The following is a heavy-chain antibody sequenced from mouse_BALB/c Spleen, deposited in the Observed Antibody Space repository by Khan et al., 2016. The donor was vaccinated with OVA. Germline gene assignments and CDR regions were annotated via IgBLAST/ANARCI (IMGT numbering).Heavy chain of an antibody. CDR1: GYTFTDFA. CDR2: ISTYYGDA. Sequence: QVQLKQSGAELVRPGASVKISCKGSGYTFTDFAMHWVKQSHAKSLEWIGVISTYYGDADYNQKFKGKATMTVDKSSSTAYMELARLTSEDSAIYYCARGSGNSRFAYWGQGTLVTVSA. J-gene: IGHJ3*01. D-gene: IGHD1-3*01. V-gene: IGHV1S137*01. CDR3: ARGSGNSRFAY.